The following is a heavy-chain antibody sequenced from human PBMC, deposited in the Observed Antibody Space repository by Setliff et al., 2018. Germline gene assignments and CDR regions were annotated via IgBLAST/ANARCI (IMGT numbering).Heavy chain of an antibody. V-gene: IGHV1-46*01. CDR2: VNPSGGKT. J-gene: IGHJ4*02. CDR3: ARRPRAVYGSGRRNWFLDY. D-gene: IGHD3-10*01. Sequence: GASVKVSCKTSGYGFTSHYFHWLRQAPGQGLEWMGIVNPSGGKTTLSQKFQGRVSMTADASTATVYMELHSLTSEDTAIYYCARRPRAVYGSGRRNWFLDYWGQGTLVTVSS. CDR1: GYGFTSHY.